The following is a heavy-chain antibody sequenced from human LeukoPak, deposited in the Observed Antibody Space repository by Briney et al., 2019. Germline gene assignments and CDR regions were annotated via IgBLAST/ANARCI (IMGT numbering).Heavy chain of an antibody. CDR1: GGSFSGYY. CDR2: INRSGST. V-gene: IGHV4-34*01. D-gene: IGHD3-10*01. J-gene: IGHJ6*02. CDR3: AGTTMVRFYYYFGMDV. Sequence: SETLSLTCAVYGGSFSGYYWNWIRQLPGKGLEWIGEINRSGSTNYNPSLKSRVTISVDKSKNQFSLKLSSVTAADTAVYYCAGTTMVRFYYYFGMDVWGQGTTVTVSS.